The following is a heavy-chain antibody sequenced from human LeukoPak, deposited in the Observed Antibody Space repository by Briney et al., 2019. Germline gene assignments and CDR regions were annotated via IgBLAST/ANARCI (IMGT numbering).Heavy chain of an antibody. J-gene: IGHJ4*02. CDR1: GGSFSGYY. D-gene: IGHD5-24*01. CDR3: AGAGKRWLQFSYFDY. V-gene: IGHV4-34*01. Sequence: PSETLSLTCAVYGGSFSGYYWSWIRQPPGKGLEWIGEINHSGSTNYNPSLKSRVTISVDTSKNQFSLKLSSVTAADTAVYYCAGAGKRWLQFSYFDYWGQGTLVTVSS. CDR2: INHSGST.